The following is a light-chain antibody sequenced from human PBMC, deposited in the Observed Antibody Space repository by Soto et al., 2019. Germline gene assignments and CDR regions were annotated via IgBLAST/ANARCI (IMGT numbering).Light chain of an antibody. Sequence: DIQMTQSPSSLSASVGDRVTITCRASQSISNNLHWYHQKPGKPPKLLIFAASTLQSGVPSRFSGGGSGTDFTLTINSLQPEDFATYYCQQTYSSSTFGPGTKVDIK. CDR3: QQTYSSST. CDR1: QSISNN. CDR2: AAS. V-gene: IGKV1-39*01. J-gene: IGKJ3*01.